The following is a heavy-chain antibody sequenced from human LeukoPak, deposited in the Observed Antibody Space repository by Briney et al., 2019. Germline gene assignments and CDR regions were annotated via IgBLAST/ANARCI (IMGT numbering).Heavy chain of an antibody. V-gene: IGHV3-7*01. Sequence: GGSLRLSCAASGFTFSSYGMHWVRQAPGKGLEWVADIKEDGSEKYYVDSVKGRFTISRDNAKNSLYLQMNSLRVEDTAVYYCALNPDYYGSGSFDYWGQGTLVTVSS. CDR1: GFTFSSYG. J-gene: IGHJ4*02. CDR3: ALNPDYYGSGSFDY. D-gene: IGHD3-10*01. CDR2: IKEDGSEK.